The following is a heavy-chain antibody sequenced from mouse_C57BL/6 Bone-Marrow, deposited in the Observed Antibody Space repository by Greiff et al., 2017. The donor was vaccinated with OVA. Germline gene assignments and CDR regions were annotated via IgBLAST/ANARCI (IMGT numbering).Heavy chain of an antibody. CDR3: ARLSWDYFDY. Sequence: EVKVVESGGGLVQPGGSLKLSCAASGFTFSDYYMYWVRQTPEKRLEWVAYISNGGGSTYYPDTVKGRFTISRDNAKNTLYLQMSRLKSEDTAMYYCARLSWDYFDYWGQGTTLTVSS. D-gene: IGHD4-1*01. CDR2: ISNGGGST. J-gene: IGHJ2*01. CDR1: GFTFSDYY. V-gene: IGHV5-12*01.